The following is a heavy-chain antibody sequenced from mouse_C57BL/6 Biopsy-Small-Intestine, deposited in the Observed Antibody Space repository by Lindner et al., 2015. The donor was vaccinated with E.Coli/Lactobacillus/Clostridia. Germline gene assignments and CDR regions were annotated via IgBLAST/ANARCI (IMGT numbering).Heavy chain of an antibody. V-gene: IGHV14-2*01. CDR2: IDPEDGET. J-gene: IGHJ2*01. Sequence: VQLQESGAELVKPGASVKLSCTASGFNIKDYYMHWVKQRTEQGLEWIGRIDPEDGETKHAPKFQGKATITADTSSNTAYMQLSSLTSEDSAVYFCASPYYYGSRYYFDYWGQGTTLTVSS. D-gene: IGHD1-1*01. CDR1: GFNIKDYY. CDR3: ASPYYYGSRYYFDY.